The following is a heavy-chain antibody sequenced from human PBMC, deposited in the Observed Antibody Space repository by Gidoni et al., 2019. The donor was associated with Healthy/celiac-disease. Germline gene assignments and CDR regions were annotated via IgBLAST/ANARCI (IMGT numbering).Heavy chain of an antibody. CDR2: ISSSSSYI. D-gene: IGHD6-13*01. CDR1: GFTFSSYS. CDR3: ARELVGSWTLDY. Sequence: EVQLVESGGGLVKPGGSLRLSCAASGFTFSSYSMNWVRQAPGKGLEWVSSISSSSSYIYYADSVKGRFTISRDNAKNSLYLQMNSLRAEDTAVYYCARELVGSWTLDYWGQGTLVTVSS. J-gene: IGHJ4*02. V-gene: IGHV3-21*01.